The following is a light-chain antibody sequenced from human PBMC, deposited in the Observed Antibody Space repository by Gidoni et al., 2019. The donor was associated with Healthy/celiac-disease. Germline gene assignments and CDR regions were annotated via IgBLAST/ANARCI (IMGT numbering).Light chain of an antibody. J-gene: IGLJ3*02. CDR3: CSYAGSYPWV. CDR1: NSDIGAYNY. Sequence: QSALTPPRSVSGSPGQSVTISCTGSNSDIGAYNYVSWYQQYPGKVPRLMIYDVSKRPSGVPERFSGSKSGNTASLTISGLQAEDEADYYCCSYAGSYPWVFGGGTKLTVL. CDR2: DVS. V-gene: IGLV2-11*01.